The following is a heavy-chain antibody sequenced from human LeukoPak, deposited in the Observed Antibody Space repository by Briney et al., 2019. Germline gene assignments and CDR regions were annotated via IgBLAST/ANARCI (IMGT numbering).Heavy chain of an antibody. CDR3: ARGTLLPGDPLDC. D-gene: IGHD3-9*01. V-gene: IGHV1-8*01. J-gene: IGHJ4*02. CDR2: MHPNLGNT. Sequence: ASVKVSCKASGYTFTRYDINWVRQATGQGLEWMGWMHPNLGNTSYAQQFQGRVTMTSDTSISTVYMQLSSLRSDDTAVYYCARGTLLPGDPLDCWLQQTLVSDSS. CDR1: GYTFTRYD.